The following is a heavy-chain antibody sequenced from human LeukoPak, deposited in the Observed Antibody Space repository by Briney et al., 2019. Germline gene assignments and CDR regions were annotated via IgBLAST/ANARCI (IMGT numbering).Heavy chain of an antibody. CDR2: ISRGGSPI. D-gene: IGHD3-3*01. Sequence: GGSLRLSCAASGLTFSTYWMNWVRQAPGKGLEWVSSISRGGSPIFYADSVRGRFTTSRDNAKKSLFLQMTSLRAEDTAVYYCTRVSWRGEIFWGQGTLVSVSS. CDR1: GLTFSTYW. CDR3: TRVSWRGEIF. J-gene: IGHJ4*02. V-gene: IGHV3-48*04.